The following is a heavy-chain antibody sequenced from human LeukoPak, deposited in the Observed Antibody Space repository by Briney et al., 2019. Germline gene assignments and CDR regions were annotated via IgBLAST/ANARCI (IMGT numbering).Heavy chain of an antibody. V-gene: IGHV4-59*12. Sequence: SETLSLTCTVSSGSISSYYWSWMRQPPGKGLEWIGEIYRGGNTNYNPSLQSRVTISVDESKNQFSLKVTSVIAADTAVYYCARGYSSGWFGNNWFGPWGRGILVTVSS. D-gene: IGHD6-19*01. CDR1: SGSISSYY. CDR2: IYRGGNT. J-gene: IGHJ5*02. CDR3: ARGYSSGWFGNNWFGP.